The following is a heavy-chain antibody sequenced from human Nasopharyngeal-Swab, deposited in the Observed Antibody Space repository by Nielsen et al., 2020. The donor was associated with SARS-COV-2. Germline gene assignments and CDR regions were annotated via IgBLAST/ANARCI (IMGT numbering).Heavy chain of an antibody. D-gene: IGHD3-3*01. Sequence: WIRQSPSRGLEWLGRTYYRSKWYNDYAVSVKSRITINPDTSKDQFSLQLNSVTPEDTAVYYCARASSITIFGVVISRGYYYYGMDVWGQGTTVTVLL. CDR2: TYYRSKWYN. V-gene: IGHV6-1*01. CDR3: ARASSITIFGVVISRGYYYYGMDV. J-gene: IGHJ6*02.